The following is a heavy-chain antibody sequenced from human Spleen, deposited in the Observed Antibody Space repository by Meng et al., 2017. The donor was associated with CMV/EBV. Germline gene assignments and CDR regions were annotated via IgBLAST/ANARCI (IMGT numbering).Heavy chain of an antibody. V-gene: IGHV3-11*01. CDR2: ISSSGSTT. J-gene: IGHJ6*02. CDR1: GFTFSDYY. CDR3: AKEGRGSGSSYYYYGMDV. Sequence: GESLKISCAASGFTFSDYYMSWIRQAPGKGLEWVSYISSSGSTTYYADSVKGRFTISRDNSKNTLYLQMNSLRAEDTAVYYCAKEGRGSGSSYYYYGMDVWGQGTTVTVSS. D-gene: IGHD3-10*01.